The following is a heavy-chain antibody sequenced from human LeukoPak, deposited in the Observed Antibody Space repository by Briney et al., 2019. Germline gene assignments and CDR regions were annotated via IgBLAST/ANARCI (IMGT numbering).Heavy chain of an antibody. J-gene: IGHJ4*02. CDR2: IVVGSGNT. CDR3: AAGYSGSYYPSFDY. V-gene: IGHV1-58*01. CDR1: GFTFTSSA. Sequence: GTSVEVSCKASGFTFTSSAVQWVRQARGQRLEWIGWIVVGSGNTNYAQKFQERVTITRDMSTSTAYMELSSLRSEDTAVYYCAAGYSGSYYPSFDYWGQGTLVTVSS. D-gene: IGHD3-10*01.